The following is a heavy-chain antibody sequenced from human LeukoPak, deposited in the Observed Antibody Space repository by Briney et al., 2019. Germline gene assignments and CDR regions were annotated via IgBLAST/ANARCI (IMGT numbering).Heavy chain of an antibody. CDR3: ARKPGSSWYFDY. J-gene: IGHJ4*02. V-gene: IGHV3-66*01. Sequence: GGSLRLSCAASGFTFSSYWMSWVRQAPGKGLEWVSTIYSGGSTYYADSVKGRFTISRDNSKNTLYLQMNSLRAEDTAIFYCARKPGSSWYFDYWGQGTLVTVSS. CDR2: IYSGGST. CDR1: GFTFSSYW. D-gene: IGHD6-13*01.